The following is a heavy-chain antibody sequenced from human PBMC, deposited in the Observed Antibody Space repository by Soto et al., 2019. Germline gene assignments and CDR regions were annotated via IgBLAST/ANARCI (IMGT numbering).Heavy chain of an antibody. V-gene: IGHV4-30-4*01. Sequence: SETLSLTCTVSGGSISSGDYYWSWIRQPPGKGLEWIGYIYYSGSTYYNPSLKSRVDISVDTSKNQFSLKLSSVTAADTAVYYCARQTTVVTIDYWGQGSLVTVSS. CDR1: GGSISSGDYY. J-gene: IGHJ4*02. CDR3: ARQTTVVTIDY. CDR2: IYYSGST. D-gene: IGHD4-17*01.